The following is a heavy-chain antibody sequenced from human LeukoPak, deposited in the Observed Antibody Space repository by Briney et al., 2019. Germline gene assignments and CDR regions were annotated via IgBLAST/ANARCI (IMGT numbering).Heavy chain of an antibody. Sequence: GGSLRLSCEASGFAFSSYWMHWVRQAPGKGLVWVSRINNYGSGTDYADSVKGPFTISRDNAKNTLYLQMNSLRAEDTAVYYCVRGTSDWIGMDYWGQGTLVTVSS. CDR3: VRGTSDWIGMDY. D-gene: IGHD6-19*01. V-gene: IGHV3-74*01. CDR1: GFAFSSYW. CDR2: INNYGSGT. J-gene: IGHJ4*02.